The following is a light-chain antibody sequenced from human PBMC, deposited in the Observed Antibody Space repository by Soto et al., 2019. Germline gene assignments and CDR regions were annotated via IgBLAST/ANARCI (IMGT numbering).Light chain of an antibody. Sequence: EIVLTQSPATLSLSPGERATLSCRASQNVRSYLAWYQQKPGQAPRLLIHDASSRATGIPDRFSGSGSGTDFTLTISILEPEDSAVYYCQQRTNWPTSTFGQGTRLEIK. CDR3: QQRTNWPTST. V-gene: IGKV3-11*01. J-gene: IGKJ5*01. CDR2: DAS. CDR1: QNVRSY.